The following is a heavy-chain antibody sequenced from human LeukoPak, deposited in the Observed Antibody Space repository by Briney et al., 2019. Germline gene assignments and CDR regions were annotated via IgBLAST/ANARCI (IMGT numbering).Heavy chain of an antibody. J-gene: IGHJ5*02. CDR1: GYTFTGYY. Sequence: ASVKVSCKASGYTFTGYYMHWVRQAPGQGLEWMGWINPNSGGTNYAQKFRGRVTMTRDTSISTAYMELSRLRYDDTAVYYCAVGYCSGGSCYGTYNWFDPWGQGTLVTVSS. D-gene: IGHD2-15*01. V-gene: IGHV1-2*02. CDR2: INPNSGGT. CDR3: AVGYCSGGSCYGTYNWFDP.